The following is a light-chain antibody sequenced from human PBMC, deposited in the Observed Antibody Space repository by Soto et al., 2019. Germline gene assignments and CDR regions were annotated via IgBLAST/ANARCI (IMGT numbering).Light chain of an antibody. CDR2: GAS. CDR3: QQYGDSRT. V-gene: IGKV3-20*01. J-gene: IGKJ1*01. CDR1: QSISSSF. Sequence: EIVLTQSPGTLSLSPGERATLSCRASQSISSSFFAWYQQRPGQAPRLLIYGASTRATGIPDRFSGSGSGTDFALIISRLEPEDFAVYYCQQYGDSRTFGQGTKVEIK.